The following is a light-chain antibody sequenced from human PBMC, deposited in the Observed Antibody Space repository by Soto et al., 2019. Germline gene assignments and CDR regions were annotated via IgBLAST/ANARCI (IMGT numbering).Light chain of an antibody. CDR2: DAY. J-gene: IGKJ3*01. V-gene: IGKV3-11*01. CDR1: QSVGTQ. Sequence: EVVLTQSPATLSLSPGERATLSCRASQSVGTQLGWSQQKPGQAPSLLIYDAYNRATDITARFSGSESGTDFTLTISSLETEDFAVYYCHQRSDWPFTFCPGTKLDMK. CDR3: HQRSDWPFT.